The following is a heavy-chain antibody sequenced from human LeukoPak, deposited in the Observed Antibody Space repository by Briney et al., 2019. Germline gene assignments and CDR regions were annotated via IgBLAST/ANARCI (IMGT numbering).Heavy chain of an antibody. J-gene: IGHJ4*02. V-gene: IGHV3-11*05. D-gene: IGHD1-26*01. CDR3: AIVGPTTVFDY. CDR2: ISSSSSYT. Sequence: GGSLRLSCAASGFTFSDYYMSWIRQAPGKGLEWVSYISSSSSYTNYADSVKGRFTISRDNAKNSLYLQMNSLGAEYTAIYSCAIVGPTTVFDYWGQGTLVTVSS. CDR1: GFTFSDYY.